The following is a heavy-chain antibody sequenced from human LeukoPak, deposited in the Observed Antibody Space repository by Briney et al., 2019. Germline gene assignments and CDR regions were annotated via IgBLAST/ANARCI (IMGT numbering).Heavy chain of an antibody. J-gene: IGHJ3*01. D-gene: IGHD3-10*01. V-gene: IGHV3-53*01. CDR1: GLTVSTNY. Sequence: GGSLRLSCAASGLTVSTNYMSWVRQAPGKGLNWVSVIHRAGPTYYADPVKGRFTISRDNSKNTLYLQMSSLRAEDTAVYYCAKKRSAMVRGGESFDFWGQGTMVTVSS. CDR2: IHRAGPT. CDR3: AKKRSAMVRGGESFDF.